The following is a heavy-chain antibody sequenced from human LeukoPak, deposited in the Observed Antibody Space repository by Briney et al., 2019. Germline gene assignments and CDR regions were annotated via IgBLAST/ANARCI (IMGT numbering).Heavy chain of an antibody. CDR3: ITDRYGGTKGCFDY. D-gene: IGHD4-23*01. CDR2: IKSKTDGGTT. J-gene: IGHJ4*02. CDR1: GFTFCNAW. V-gene: IGHV3-15*01. Sequence: GGSLRLTCAASGFTFCNAWMSWVRQAPGKGLEWVGRIKSKTDGGTTDYAAPVKGRFTISRDDSKNTLYLQMNSLNTEDTAVYYCITDRYGGTKGCFDYWGQATLVTVSS.